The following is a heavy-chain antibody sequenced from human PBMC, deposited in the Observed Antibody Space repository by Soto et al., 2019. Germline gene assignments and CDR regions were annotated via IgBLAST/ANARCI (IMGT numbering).Heavy chain of an antibody. CDR2: IWYDGSNE. J-gene: IGHJ4*02. V-gene: IGHV3-33*01. D-gene: IGHD1-26*01. Sequence: GGSLRLSCAASGFTFRSNGMHWVRQAPGKGLEWVAAIWYDGSNEYYVDSVKGRFTISRDNSRNTLYLQMNSLRAEDTAVYYCARFSGSNSAGSLDYWGQGTLVTVSS. CDR3: ARFSGSNSAGSLDY. CDR1: GFTFRSNG.